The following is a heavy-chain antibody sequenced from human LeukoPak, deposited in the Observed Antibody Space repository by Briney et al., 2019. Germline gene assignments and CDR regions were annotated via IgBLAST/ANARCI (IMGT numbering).Heavy chain of an antibody. V-gene: IGHV1-69*13. D-gene: IGHD4-11*01. CDR1: GGTFSSYA. CDR3: ARTTVPAAEVHYYYYMDV. J-gene: IGHJ6*03. CDR2: IIPIFGTA. Sequence: ASVKVSCKASGGTFSSYAISWVRQAPGQGLEWMGGIIPIFGTANYAQKFQGRVTITADESTSTAYMELSSLRSEDTAVYYCARTTVPAAEVHYYYYMDVWGKGTTVTVSS.